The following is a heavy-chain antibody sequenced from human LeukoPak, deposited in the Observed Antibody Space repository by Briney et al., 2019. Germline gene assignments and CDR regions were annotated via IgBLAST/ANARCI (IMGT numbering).Heavy chain of an antibody. J-gene: IGHJ4*02. CDR1: GFTFSSYW. Sequence: GGSLRLSCAASGFTFSSYWMSWVRQAPGKGLEWVANIKQDGSEKYYVDSVKGRFTISRDNAKNSLYLQMNSLRAEDTAVYFCARGPWMVGTITAFDYWGQGTPVTVSS. V-gene: IGHV3-7*01. D-gene: IGHD5-12*01. CDR3: ARGPWMVGTITAFDY. CDR2: IKQDGSEK.